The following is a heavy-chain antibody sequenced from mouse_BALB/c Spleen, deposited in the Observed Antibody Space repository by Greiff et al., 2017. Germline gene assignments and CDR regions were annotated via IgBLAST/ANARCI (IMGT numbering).Heavy chain of an antibody. Sequence: VQLQQSGAELVKPGASVKLSCTASGFNIKDTYMHWVKQRPEQGLEWIGRIDPANGNTKYDPKFQGKATITADTSSNTAYLQLSSLTSEDTAVYYCAGVDWYFDVWGAGTTVTVSS. CDR3: AGVDWYFDV. D-gene: IGHD1-1*01. J-gene: IGHJ1*01. V-gene: IGHV14-3*02. CDR2: IDPANGNT. CDR1: GFNIKDTY.